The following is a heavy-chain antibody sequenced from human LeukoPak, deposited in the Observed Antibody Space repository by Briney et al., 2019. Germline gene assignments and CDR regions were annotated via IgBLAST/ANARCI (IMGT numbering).Heavy chain of an antibody. CDR1: GGSISSYY. CDR2: IYTSGST. CDR3: ARDRDVDDFDS. Sequence: KTSETLSLTCTVSGGSISSYYWSWIRQPAGKGLEWIGRIYTSGSTNYNPSLKSRVTTSIDTSKNQLSLNLKSVTAADTAVYYCARDRDVDDFDSWGHGALVTVSS. J-gene: IGHJ4*01. V-gene: IGHV4-4*07. D-gene: IGHD2-15*01.